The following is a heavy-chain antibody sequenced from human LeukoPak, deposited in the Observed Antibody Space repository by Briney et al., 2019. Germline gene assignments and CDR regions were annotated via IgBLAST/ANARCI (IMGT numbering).Heavy chain of an antibody. J-gene: IGHJ4*02. CDR1: GFTFSNYA. CDR3: AKAAVAGLTNIPSGY. CDR2: ISGSGGST. Sequence: PPEGSLRLSCAASGFTFSNYAMNWVRQAPGKGLEWVSAISGSGGSTYYADSVKGRFTISRDNSKNTLYLQMNSLRAEDTAVYYCAKAAVAGLTNIPSGYWGQGTLVTVSS. D-gene: IGHD6-19*01. V-gene: IGHV3-23*01.